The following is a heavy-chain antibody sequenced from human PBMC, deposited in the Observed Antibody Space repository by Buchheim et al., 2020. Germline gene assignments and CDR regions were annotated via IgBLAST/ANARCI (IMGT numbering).Heavy chain of an antibody. Sequence: EVQLVESGGGLVQPGGSLRLSCAASGFTFSSYWMSWVRQAPGKGLEWVANIKQDGSEKYYVDSVKGRFTISRDNAKNSLYLQMNSLRAEDTAVYYCARDVKGLWPVRTGYFDYWGQGTL. CDR2: IKQDGSEK. D-gene: IGHD6-19*01. CDR3: ARDVKGLWPVRTGYFDY. V-gene: IGHV3-7*01. CDR1: GFTFSSYW. J-gene: IGHJ4*02.